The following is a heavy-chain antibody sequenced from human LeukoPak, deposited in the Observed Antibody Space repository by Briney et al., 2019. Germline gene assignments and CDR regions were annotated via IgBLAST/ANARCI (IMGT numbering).Heavy chain of an antibody. J-gene: IGHJ4*02. CDR2: ISSDGSRT. Sequence: GVSLRLSCAASGFTFGPYWMHWVRQAPGQGLEWVSLISSDGSRTTYADSVKGRFTISRDNAKNTLYLQMNSLRVEDTAVYYCARDTIAADGNIDYWGQGALVTASS. CDR3: ARDTIAADGNIDY. CDR1: GFTFGPYW. D-gene: IGHD6-13*01. V-gene: IGHV3-74*03.